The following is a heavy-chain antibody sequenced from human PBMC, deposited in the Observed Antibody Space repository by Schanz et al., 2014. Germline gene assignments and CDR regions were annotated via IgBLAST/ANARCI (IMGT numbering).Heavy chain of an antibody. Sequence: EVELVESGGGLVQPGGSLRLSCEASGFSFGNYGMNWVRQAPGKGLEWISYITYNGGTIYYADSVKGRFTISRDNAKNSLYLEMNSLRAEDTALYYCARDRRNADLDYWGQGTLVTVSS. CDR3: ARDRRNADLDY. CDR1: GFSFGNYG. CDR2: ITYNGGTI. V-gene: IGHV3-48*01. D-gene: IGHD1-1*01. J-gene: IGHJ4*02.